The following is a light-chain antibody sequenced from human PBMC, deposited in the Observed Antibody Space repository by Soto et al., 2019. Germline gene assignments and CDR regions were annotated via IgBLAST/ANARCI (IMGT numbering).Light chain of an antibody. CDR1: QSISSY. V-gene: IGKV1-39*01. J-gene: IGKJ2*01. CDR2: AAS. CDR3: QQRYSTPPYT. Sequence: DIQMTQSPSSLSASVGDRVTITCRASQSISSYLTCFQQKPGKAPKLLIYAASSLQSGVPSRFSGSGSGTDFTLTISSRQPEDFATYYCQQRYSTPPYTFGQGTKLEIK.